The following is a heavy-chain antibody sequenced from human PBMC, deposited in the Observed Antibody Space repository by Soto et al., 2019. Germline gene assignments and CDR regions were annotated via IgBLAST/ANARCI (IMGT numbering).Heavy chain of an antibody. D-gene: IGHD3-9*01. J-gene: IGHJ6*02. CDR2: ITGSSSYI. V-gene: IGHV3-21*06. CDR3: ARLVASETGYGMDV. CDR1: GFIFSSHN. Sequence: DVQLVESGGGLVKPGGSLRLSCAASGFIFSSHNMNWVRRAPGKGLEWVSSITGSSSYIFYADSVKGRFTISRDNAKNTVYLQMNSLRAEDTGVYYCARLVASETGYGMDVWGQGTTVTVSS.